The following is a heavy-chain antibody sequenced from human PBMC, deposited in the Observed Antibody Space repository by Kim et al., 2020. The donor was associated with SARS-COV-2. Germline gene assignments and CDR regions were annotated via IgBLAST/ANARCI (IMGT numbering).Heavy chain of an antibody. V-gene: IGHV4-39*01. CDR1: GGSISSSSYY. CDR2: IYYSGST. CDR3: ARLGTDFYYYYGMDV. Sequence: SETLSLTCTVSGGSISSSSYYWGWIRQPPGKGLEWIGSIYYSGSTYYNPSLKSRVTISVDTSKNQFSLKLSSVTAADTAVYYCARLGTDFYYYYGMDVWG. J-gene: IGHJ6*01. D-gene: IGHD2-21*02.